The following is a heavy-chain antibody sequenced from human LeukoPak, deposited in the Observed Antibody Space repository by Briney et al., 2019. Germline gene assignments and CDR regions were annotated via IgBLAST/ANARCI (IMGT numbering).Heavy chain of an antibody. Sequence: GGSLRLSCAASGFTVSSNYMSWVRQAPGKGLEWVSVIYSGGSTYYADSAKGRFTISRDNSKNTLYLQMNSLRAEDTAVYYCARGHDSSGYYYDWFDPWGQGTLVTVSS. D-gene: IGHD3-22*01. CDR2: IYSGGST. J-gene: IGHJ5*02. CDR3: ARGHDSSGYYYDWFDP. V-gene: IGHV3-53*01. CDR1: GFTVSSNY.